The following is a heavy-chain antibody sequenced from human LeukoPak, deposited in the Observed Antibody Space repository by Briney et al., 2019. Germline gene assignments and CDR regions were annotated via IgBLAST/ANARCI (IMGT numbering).Heavy chain of an antibody. CDR1: GFTFSNYA. J-gene: IGHJ2*01. V-gene: IGHV3-33*01. CDR3: ARDRGIVGATIWYFDL. CDR2: IWYDGSNK. D-gene: IGHD1-26*01. Sequence: PGGSPRLSCAASGFTFSNYAMHWVRQAPGKGLEWVAAIWYDGSNKYFADSVEGRFTLSRDNSKNTLYLQMNSLRAEDTAVYYCARDRGIVGATIWYFDLWGRGTLVTVSS.